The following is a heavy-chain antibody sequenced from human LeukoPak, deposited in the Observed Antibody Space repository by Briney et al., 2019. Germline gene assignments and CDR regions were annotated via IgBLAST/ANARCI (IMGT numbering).Heavy chain of an antibody. Sequence: PGGSLRLSCADSRFTFSSYSMSWVRQAPGKGLEWVPSISSGSGYIYYADSVKGRFTISRDNAKNSLYLQMNSLRAEDTAVYYCARDYQLGRAWFDPWGQGTLVTVSS. CDR2: ISSGSGYI. D-gene: IGHD5-24*01. CDR3: ARDYQLGRAWFDP. V-gene: IGHV3-21*01. CDR1: RFTFSSYS. J-gene: IGHJ5*02.